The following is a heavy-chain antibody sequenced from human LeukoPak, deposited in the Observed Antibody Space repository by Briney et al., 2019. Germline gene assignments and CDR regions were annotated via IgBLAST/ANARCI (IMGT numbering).Heavy chain of an antibody. J-gene: IGHJ4*02. CDR2: IYYSGST. D-gene: IGHD4-17*01. CDR1: GGSISSGDYY. Sequence: PSETLSLTCTVSGGSISSGDYYWSWIRQPPGKGLEWIGYIYYSGSTYYNPSLKSRVTISVDTPKNQFSLKLSSVTAADTAVYYCARVFDYVRQYYFDYWGQGTLVTVSS. CDR3: ARVFDYVRQYYFDY. V-gene: IGHV4-30-4*01.